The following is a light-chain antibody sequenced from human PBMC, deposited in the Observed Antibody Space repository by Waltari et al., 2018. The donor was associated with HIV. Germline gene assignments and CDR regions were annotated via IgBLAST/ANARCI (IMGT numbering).Light chain of an antibody. CDR1: TRAVTSGHP. CDR3: LLSYAGARPVV. CDR2: DTN. J-gene: IGLJ2*01. Sequence: QAVVTQEPSLTVSPGGTVTLPCGSSTRAVTSGHPPSWFQQKSGQAPRTLIYDTNNKHSSTPARFSGSRLGGKAALTLSGAQPEDEADYFCLLSYAGARPVVFGGGTKLTVL. V-gene: IGLV7-46*01.